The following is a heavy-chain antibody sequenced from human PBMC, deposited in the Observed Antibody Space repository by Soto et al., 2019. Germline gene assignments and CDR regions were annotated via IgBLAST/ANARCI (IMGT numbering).Heavy chain of an antibody. Sequence: SVKVCCEASGDTFSRYTLSWVRQAPGQGHEWMGRIIPILGIVNYAQKFQGRVTITAGKSASTAYMELNSLRSEDTAVYYCARSHASVELVGATVDESDVRRQGTLV. V-gene: IGHV1-69*02. D-gene: IGHD1-26*01. J-gene: IGHJ3*01. CDR2: IIPILGIV. CDR3: ARSHASVELVGATVDESDV. CDR1: GDTFSRYT.